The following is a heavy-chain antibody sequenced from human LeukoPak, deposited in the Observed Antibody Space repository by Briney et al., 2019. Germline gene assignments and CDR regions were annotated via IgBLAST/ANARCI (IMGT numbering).Heavy chain of an antibody. Sequence: SETLSLTCTVSGDSISSYYWSWIRQPAGKGLEWIGRIYSGGSTNYNPSLNSRVTMSVDTSKNQFSLTLTSATAADTALYSLARGLSYSCSWFEYWGKGALVTVSS. CDR3: ARGLSYSCSWFEY. J-gene: IGHJ5*01. D-gene: IGHD1-26*01. CDR2: IYSGGST. CDR1: GDSISSYY. V-gene: IGHV4-4*07.